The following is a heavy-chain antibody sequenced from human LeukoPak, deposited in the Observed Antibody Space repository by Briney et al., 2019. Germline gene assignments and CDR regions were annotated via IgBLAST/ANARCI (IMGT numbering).Heavy chain of an antibody. CDR1: GFTFSSYA. V-gene: IGHV3-23*01. D-gene: IGHD1-26*01. Sequence: PGGSLRLSCAASGFTFSSYAMSWVRQAPGKGLEWVSAISGSGGSTYYADSVKGRFTISRDNSKNTLYLQMNSLRAEDTAVYYCAKEGGDSGSYYPLDYNWFDPWGQGTLVTVSS. CDR3: AKEGGDSGSYYPLDYNWFDP. CDR2: ISGSGGST. J-gene: IGHJ5*02.